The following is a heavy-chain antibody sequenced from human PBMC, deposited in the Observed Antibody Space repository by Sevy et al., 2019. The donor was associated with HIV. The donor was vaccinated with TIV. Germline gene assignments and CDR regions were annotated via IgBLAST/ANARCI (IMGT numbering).Heavy chain of an antibody. Sequence: SETLSLTCAVYGGSFSGYYRSWIRQPPGKGLEWIGEINHSGSTNYNPSLKSRVTISVDTSKNQFSLKLSSVTAADTAAYYCARGGYYDFWSGYSKLDYWGQGTLVTVSS. CDR3: ARGGYYDFWSGYSKLDY. D-gene: IGHD3-3*01. CDR2: INHSGST. V-gene: IGHV4-34*01. J-gene: IGHJ4*02. CDR1: GGSFSGYY.